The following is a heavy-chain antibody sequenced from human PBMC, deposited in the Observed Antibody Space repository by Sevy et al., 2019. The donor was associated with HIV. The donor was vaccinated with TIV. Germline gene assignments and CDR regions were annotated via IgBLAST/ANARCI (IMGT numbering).Heavy chain of an antibody. D-gene: IGHD3-9*01. V-gene: IGHV3-72*01. CDR1: GFTFSDYH. Sequence: GGSLRLSCAAFGFTFSDYHMDWVRQAPGEGLEWVGRIRSRIYGGTPDYAASVKGRFSISRDDSKNSVFLQMNSLETEDTALYFCVRDGMTGARDYSGQGTLVTVSS. J-gene: IGHJ4*02. CDR3: VRDGMTGARDY. CDR2: IRSRIYGGTP.